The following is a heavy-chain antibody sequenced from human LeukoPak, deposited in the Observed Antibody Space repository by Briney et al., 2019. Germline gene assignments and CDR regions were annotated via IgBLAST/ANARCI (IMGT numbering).Heavy chain of an antibody. CDR2: ISWNSGSI. CDR1: GFTFDDYA. D-gene: IGHD3-22*01. CDR3: APSGYPLTTI. Sequence: QSGGSLRLSCAASGFTFDDYAMHWVRQAPGKGLEWVSGISWNSGSIGYADSVKGRFTTSRDNAKNSLYLQMNSLRAEDTALYYCAPSGYPLTTIRGQGTIVTVSS. J-gene: IGHJ3*02. V-gene: IGHV3-9*01.